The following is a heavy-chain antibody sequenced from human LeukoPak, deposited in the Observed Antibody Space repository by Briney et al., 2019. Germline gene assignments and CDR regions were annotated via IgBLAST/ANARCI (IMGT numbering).Heavy chain of an antibody. V-gene: IGHV4-34*01. CDR3: ARSGSYYFDY. D-gene: IGHD3-10*01. CDR2: INHSGST. Sequence: SETLSLTCAVYGGSFSGYYWSWIRQPPGKGLEWIGEINHSGSTNYNPSLKSRVTISVDTSKNQFSLKLSSVTAADTDVYYCARSGSYYFDYWGQGTLVTVSS. CDR1: GGSFSGYY. J-gene: IGHJ4*02.